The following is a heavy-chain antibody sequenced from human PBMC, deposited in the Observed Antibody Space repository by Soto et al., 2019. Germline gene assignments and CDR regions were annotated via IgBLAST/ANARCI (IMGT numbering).Heavy chain of an antibody. D-gene: IGHD3-22*01. CDR2: VSHDGDSK. V-gene: IGHV3-30*18. CDR1: GFTFDTYG. J-gene: IGHJ4*02. Sequence: QVQLVESGGGVVQPGRSLRLSCAASGFTFDTYGMHWVRQAPGKGLEWVAVVSHDGDSKFYADSVNGRFTISRDNSKHTLYLEMNSLRPEDRAVYYCAKEQTPHYYDNIAYPGPFDYWGQGTLVTVSS. CDR3: AKEQTPHYYDNIAYPGPFDY.